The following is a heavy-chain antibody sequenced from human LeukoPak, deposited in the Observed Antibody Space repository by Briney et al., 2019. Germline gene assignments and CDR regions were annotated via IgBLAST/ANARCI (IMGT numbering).Heavy chain of an antibody. D-gene: IGHD3-10*01. CDR2: IKQDGSQR. V-gene: IGHV3-7*03. CDR3: AKGGDSGSYWSEFDY. Sequence: GGSLRLSCTASGFTFSDYWMTWVRQAPGKGPEWVANIKQDGSQRYYVDSVKGRFTISRDNSKNTLYVQMNSLRAEDTAVYYCAKGGDSGSYWSEFDYWGQGTLVTVSS. CDR1: GFTFSDYW. J-gene: IGHJ4*02.